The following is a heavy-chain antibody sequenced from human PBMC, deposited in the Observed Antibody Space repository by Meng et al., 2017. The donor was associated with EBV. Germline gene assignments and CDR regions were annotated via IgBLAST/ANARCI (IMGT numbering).Heavy chain of an antibody. D-gene: IGHD6-13*01. J-gene: IGHJ5*02. V-gene: IGHV1-2*06. CDR1: GYTFTGYY. CDR3: AKGADLAAAGTFWFDP. CDR2: INPNSGGT. Sequence: QVQLVQSGAEVKKPGASVKVSCKASGYTFTGYYMHWVRQAPGQGLEWMGRINPNSGGTNYAQKFQGRVTMTRDTSISTAYMELGRLRSDDTAVYYCAKGADLAAAGTFWFDPWGQGTLVTVSS.